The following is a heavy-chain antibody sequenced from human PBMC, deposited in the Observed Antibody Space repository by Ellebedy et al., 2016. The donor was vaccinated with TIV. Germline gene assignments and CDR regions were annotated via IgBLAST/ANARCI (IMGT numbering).Heavy chain of an antibody. CDR2: FSAYNRNT. CDR1: GHTFTDYG. CDR3: ARLPCGSTSCGGAAFDI. J-gene: IGHJ3*02. V-gene: IGHV1-18*01. Sequence: ASVKVSXXASGHTFTDYGVSWVRQAPGQGLERMGWFSAYNRNTNYAQKFQGRVTMTTDTSTSTAYMELRSLRSDDTAVYYCARLPCGSTSCGGAAFDIWGHGTMVTVAS. D-gene: IGHD2-2*01.